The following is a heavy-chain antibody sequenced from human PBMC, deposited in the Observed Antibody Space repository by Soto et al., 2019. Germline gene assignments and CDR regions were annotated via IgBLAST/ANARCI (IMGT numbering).Heavy chain of an antibody. Sequence: QVTLKESGPVLVKPTETLTLTCTVSGFSLSNARMGVSWIRQPPGKALEWLAHIFSNDEKSYSTSLKSRLTISKDTSKSPVVLTMTNMDPVDTATYYCARIHDYGDYWGAYNWFDPWGQGTLVTVSS. D-gene: IGHD4-17*01. CDR3: ARIHDYGDYWGAYNWFDP. CDR1: GFSLSNARMG. V-gene: IGHV2-26*01. CDR2: IFSNDEK. J-gene: IGHJ5*02.